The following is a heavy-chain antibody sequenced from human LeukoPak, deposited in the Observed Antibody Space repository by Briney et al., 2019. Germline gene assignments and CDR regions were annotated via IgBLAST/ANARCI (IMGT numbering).Heavy chain of an antibody. Sequence: GGSLRLSCAASGVTVSSIYMSWVRQTPGKGLEWVSVIYSVRTTHYADPVKGRFNIARDNFKNTLYLQMSSLRVEDTAVYYCAGAAGSTFFYLGLNIWGQGTTVTVSS. D-gene: IGHD3-10*01. CDR1: GVTVSSIY. CDR2: IYSVRTT. J-gene: IGHJ6*02. V-gene: IGHV3-66*01. CDR3: AGAAGSTFFYLGLNI.